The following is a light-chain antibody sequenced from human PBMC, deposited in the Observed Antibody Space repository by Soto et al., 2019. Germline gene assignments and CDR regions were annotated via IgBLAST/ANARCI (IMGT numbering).Light chain of an antibody. J-gene: IGKJ5*01. CDR3: QKYGKLPIT. Sequence: EIVLTQSPGTLSLSPGERATLSCRASQSVSSSHLAWYQQKPGQAPRLLIYGASSRATGIPDRFSGSGSGTDFTLTISRLEPEDFVVYYCQKYGKLPITFGQGTRLEIK. CDR1: QSVSSSH. V-gene: IGKV3-20*01. CDR2: GAS.